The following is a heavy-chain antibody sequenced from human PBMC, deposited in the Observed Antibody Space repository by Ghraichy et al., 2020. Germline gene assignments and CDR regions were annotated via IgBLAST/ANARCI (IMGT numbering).Heavy chain of an antibody. J-gene: IGHJ6*03. CDR1: GGSISSYY. CDR3: ARVSTVNMTTVTLPRVYYYYYYMDV. Sequence: SETLSLTCTVSGGSISSYYWSWIRQPPGKGLEWIGYIYYSGSTNYNPSLKSRVTISVDTSKNQFSLKLSSVTAADTAVYYCARVSTVNMTTVTLPRVYYYYYYMDVWGKGTTVTVSS. D-gene: IGHD4-17*01. CDR2: IYYSGST. V-gene: IGHV4-59*01.